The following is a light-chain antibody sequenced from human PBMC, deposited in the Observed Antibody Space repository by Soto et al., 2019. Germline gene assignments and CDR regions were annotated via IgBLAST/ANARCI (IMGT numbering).Light chain of an antibody. J-gene: IGLJ1*01. Sequence: QSVLTQPASVSGSPGQSITISCTGTSRDLGGYKYVSWYQQHPGKAPKLIIYEVSIRPSGVSNRFSGSKSGNTASLTISGLRAEDEAAYYCSSYTSSNSLDVFGTGTKVTVL. CDR1: SRDLGGYKY. V-gene: IGLV2-14*01. CDR2: EVS. CDR3: SSYTSSNSLDV.